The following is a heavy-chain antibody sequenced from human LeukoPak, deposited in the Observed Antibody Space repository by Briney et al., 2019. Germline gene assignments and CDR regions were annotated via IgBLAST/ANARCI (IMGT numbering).Heavy chain of an antibody. CDR3: AKDSTYMAVAGVLDY. V-gene: IGHV3-23*01. Sequence: GGSLRLSCAASGFTFCSSAMTWVRQAPGEGLGWGSAISGSGGSTYYADSVKGRFTISRDNSKNTLYLQMNSLRAEDTAVYYCAKDSTYMAVAGVLDYWGQGTLVTVSS. CDR1: GFTFCSSA. CDR2: ISGSGGST. D-gene: IGHD6-19*01. J-gene: IGHJ4*02.